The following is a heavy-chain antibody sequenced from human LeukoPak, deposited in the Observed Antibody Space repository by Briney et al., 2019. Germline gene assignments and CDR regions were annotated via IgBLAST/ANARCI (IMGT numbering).Heavy chain of an antibody. CDR3: ARLIGVYYGFDM. Sequence: SETLSLTCTVSGGSISSGGYYWSWIRQHPGKGLEWIGYIYYSGSTYYNPSLKSRVTISVDTSKNQFSLKLSSVTAADTAVYYCARLIGVYYGFDMWGQGTMVTVSS. V-gene: IGHV4-31*03. CDR1: GGSISSGGYY. J-gene: IGHJ3*02. D-gene: IGHD3-22*01. CDR2: IYYSGST.